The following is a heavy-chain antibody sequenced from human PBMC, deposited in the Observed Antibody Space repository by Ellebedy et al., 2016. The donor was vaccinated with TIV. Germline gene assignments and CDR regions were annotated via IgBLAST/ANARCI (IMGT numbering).Heavy chain of an antibody. CDR2: IYYSGST. CDR1: GGSISSGGYY. Sequence: SETLSLXCTVSGGSISSGGYYWSWIRQHPGKGLEWIGYIYYSGSTYYNPSLKSRVTISVDTSKNQFSLKLSSVTAADTAVYYCAREVAGWFDPWGQGTLVTVSS. CDR3: AREVAGWFDP. J-gene: IGHJ5*02. V-gene: IGHV4-31*03.